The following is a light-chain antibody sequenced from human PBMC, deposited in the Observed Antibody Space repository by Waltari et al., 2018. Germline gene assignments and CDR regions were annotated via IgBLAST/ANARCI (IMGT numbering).Light chain of an antibody. J-gene: IGLJ1*01. CDR1: SGSIVNHY. CDR2: EAN. CDR3: QSYDSTTQV. Sequence: NFVLTQPHSVSGSPGETVIISCTRSSGSIVNHYVQWYQQRPGSDPTTLIYEANHRASGVPDRFSGSIAGSSNSASLTISGLKSEDEADYFCQSYDSTTQVFVTGTKVTVL. V-gene: IGLV6-57*03.